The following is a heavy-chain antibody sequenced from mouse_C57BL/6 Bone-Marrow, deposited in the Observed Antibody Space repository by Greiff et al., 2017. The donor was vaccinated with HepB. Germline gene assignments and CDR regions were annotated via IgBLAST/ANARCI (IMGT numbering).Heavy chain of an antibody. CDR1: GYTFTSYW. Sequence: VQLQQSGAELVKPGASVTLSCKASGYTFTSYWMHWVKQRPGQGLEWIGMIHPNSGSTNYNEKFKSKATLTVDKSSSTAYMQLSSLTSEDSSVYYCASRTVVSPFDYWGQGTTLTVSS. J-gene: IGHJ2*01. CDR2: IHPNSGST. CDR3: ASRTVVSPFDY. D-gene: IGHD1-1*01. V-gene: IGHV1-64*01.